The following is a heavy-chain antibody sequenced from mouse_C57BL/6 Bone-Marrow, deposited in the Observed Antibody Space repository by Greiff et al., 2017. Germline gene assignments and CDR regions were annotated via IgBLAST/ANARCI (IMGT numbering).Heavy chain of an antibody. J-gene: IGHJ1*03. V-gene: IGHV3-8*01. Sequence: EVKLVESGPGLAKPSQTLSLTCSVTGYSITSDYWNWIRRFPGNKLEYMGYISYSGSTYYNPSLKSRISITRDTSKNQYYLQLNSVTTEDTATYYCARYTYGSSPYWYFDVWGTGTTVTVSS. CDR2: ISYSGST. D-gene: IGHD1-1*01. CDR1: GYSITSDY. CDR3: ARYTYGSSPYWYFDV.